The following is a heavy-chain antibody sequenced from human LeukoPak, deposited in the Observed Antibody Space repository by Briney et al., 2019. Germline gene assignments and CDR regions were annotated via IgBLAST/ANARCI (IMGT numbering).Heavy chain of an antibody. CDR1: GFTVSSNY. CDR3: AKSPYGSGDYYYYGMDV. Sequence: GGSLRLSCAASGFTVSSNYMSWVRQAPGKGLEWVSVIFSGGYTYYADSVKGRFTISRDNSKNTLYLQMHSLRAEDTAVYYCAKSPYGSGDYYYYGMDVWGQGTTVTVSS. V-gene: IGHV3-53*01. J-gene: IGHJ6*02. D-gene: IGHD3-10*01. CDR2: IFSGGYT.